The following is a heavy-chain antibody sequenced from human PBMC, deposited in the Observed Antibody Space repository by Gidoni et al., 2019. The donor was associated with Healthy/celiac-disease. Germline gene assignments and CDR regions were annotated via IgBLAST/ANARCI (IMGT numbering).Heavy chain of an antibody. V-gene: IGHV1-58*01. Sequence: QMQLVQSGPEVKKPGTSVKVSCKASGFPFTSSAVQWVRQARGQRLEWIGWIVVGSGNTNYAQKFQERVTITRDMSTSTAYMELSSLRSEDTAVYYCAAGNDSSSWYSYYYYGMDVWGQGTTVTVSS. CDR2: IVVGSGNT. J-gene: IGHJ6*02. D-gene: IGHD6-13*01. CDR1: GFPFTSSA. CDR3: AAGNDSSSWYSYYYYGMDV.